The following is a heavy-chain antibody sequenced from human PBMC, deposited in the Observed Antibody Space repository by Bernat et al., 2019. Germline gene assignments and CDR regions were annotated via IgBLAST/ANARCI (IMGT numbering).Heavy chain of an antibody. J-gene: IGHJ4*02. V-gene: IGHV4-4*02. CDR3: ASLDVAAAGTKSYYFDY. D-gene: IGHD6-13*01. Sequence: QVQLQESGPGLVKPSGTLSLTCAVSGGSISSSNWWSWVRQHSGKGLEWFGEIYHSGSTNYNPSLKRRVTISVDKSKNQFSLKLSSVTAADTAVYYCASLDVAAAGTKSYYFDYWGQGTLVTVSS. CDR1: GGSISSSNW. CDR2: IYHSGST.